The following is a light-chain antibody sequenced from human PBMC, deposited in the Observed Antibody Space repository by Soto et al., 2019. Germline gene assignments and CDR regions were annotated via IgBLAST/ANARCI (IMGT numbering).Light chain of an antibody. V-gene: IGKV1-5*03. CDR3: QQYNSYPLT. Sequence: RMSQSPSTLSLSEGDRVTLTCRASQSISSWLAWYQQKPGKAPKLLIYKASSLESGVPSRFSGSGSGTEFTLTISSLQPDDFATYYCQQYNSYPLTFGEGTKVDIK. CDR2: KAS. CDR1: QSISSW. J-gene: IGKJ4*01.